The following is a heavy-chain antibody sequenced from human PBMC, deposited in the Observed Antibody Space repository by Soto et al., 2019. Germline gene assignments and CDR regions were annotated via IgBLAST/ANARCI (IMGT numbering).Heavy chain of an antibody. V-gene: IGHV1-18*01. J-gene: IGHJ4*02. CDR3: ARSGAPAGY. Sequence: QVQLVQSGAEVKKPGASVKVSCKPSGYTFTSYAIRWVRQAPGQGLEWMGWISAYNGNTNYAQKLQGRVTMTTATSTTTAYMELRILRSDDTAVYYGARSGAPAGYWGQGTLVTVSS. D-gene: IGHD3-10*01. CDR2: ISAYNGNT. CDR1: GYTFTSYA.